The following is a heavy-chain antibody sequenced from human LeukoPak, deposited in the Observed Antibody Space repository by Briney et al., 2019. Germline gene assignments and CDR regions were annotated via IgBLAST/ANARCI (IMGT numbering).Heavy chain of an antibody. Sequence: GGSLRLSCAASGFTFTSYAMSWVRQAPGKGLEWVSAISGSGGSTYYADSVKGRFTISRDRSKNTLYLQMNSLRAEDTAVYYCAKDLKPAAGPLDYWGQGTLVTVSS. CDR1: GFTFTSYA. D-gene: IGHD6-13*01. CDR3: AKDLKPAAGPLDY. J-gene: IGHJ4*02. V-gene: IGHV3-23*01. CDR2: ISGSGGST.